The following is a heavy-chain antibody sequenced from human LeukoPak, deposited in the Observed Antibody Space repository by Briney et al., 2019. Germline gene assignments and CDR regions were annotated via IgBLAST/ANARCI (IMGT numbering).Heavy chain of an antibody. CDR3: ARYLTYYYGSGSAPNWFDP. J-gene: IGHJ5*02. D-gene: IGHD3-10*01. CDR1: GGSISSGGYS. V-gene: IGHV4-30-4*07. Sequence: SETLSLTCAVSGGSISSGGYSWSWIRQPPGKGLEWIGYIYYNGGTDYNPSLKSRVTISVDTSKNQFSLKLSSVTAADTAVYYCARYLTYYYGSGSAPNWFDPWGQGTLVTVSS. CDR2: IYYNGGT.